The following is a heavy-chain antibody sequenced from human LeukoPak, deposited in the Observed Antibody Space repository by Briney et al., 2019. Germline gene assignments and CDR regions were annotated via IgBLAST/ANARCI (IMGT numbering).Heavy chain of an antibody. Sequence: GGSLRLSCAASGFTFSSYAMHWVRQAPGKGLEWAAIISYDGSNKYYADSVKGRFTISRDNPQNSLYLQMNSLRAEDTAVYYCARVARPWGISVAGTFDSWGQGTLVTV. V-gene: IGHV3-30*04. CDR3: ARVARPWGISVAGTFDS. CDR1: GFTFSSYA. D-gene: IGHD6-19*01. CDR2: ISYDGSNK. J-gene: IGHJ4*02.